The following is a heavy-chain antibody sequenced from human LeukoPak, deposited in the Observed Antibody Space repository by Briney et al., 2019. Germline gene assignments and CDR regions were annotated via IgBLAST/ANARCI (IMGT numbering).Heavy chain of an antibody. Sequence: SETLSLTCTVSGGSISSSSYYWGWIRQPPGKGLEWIGSIYYSGSTYYNPSLKSRVTISVDTSKNQFSLKLSSVTAADTAVYYCASRYYDYVWGSYRHDYWGQGTLVTVSS. D-gene: IGHD3-16*02. CDR3: ASRYYDYVWGSYRHDY. CDR1: GGSISSSSYY. V-gene: IGHV4-39*01. J-gene: IGHJ4*02. CDR2: IYYSGST.